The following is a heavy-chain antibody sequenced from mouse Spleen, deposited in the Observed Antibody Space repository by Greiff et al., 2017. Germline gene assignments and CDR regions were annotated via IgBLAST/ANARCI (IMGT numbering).Heavy chain of an antibody. D-gene: IGHD2-4*01. J-gene: IGHJ2*01. Sequence: VQLQQSGSELLRPGTSVKMSCKASGYTFTNYWIAWAKQRPGHGLEWFGNIYPGGDYTNYNEKFKGKATLTADKSSSTAYMQFSSLTSEDSAIFYCARESNYVFDYWGQGTTLTVSS. CDR1: GYTFTNYW. CDR3: ARESNYVFDY. CDR2: IYPGGDYT. V-gene: IGHV1-63*01.